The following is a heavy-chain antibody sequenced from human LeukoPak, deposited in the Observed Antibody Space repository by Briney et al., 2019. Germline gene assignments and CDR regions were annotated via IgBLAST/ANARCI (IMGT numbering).Heavy chain of an antibody. CDR3: ARGGIAARGYFDY. CDR1: GGTFGSYA. J-gene: IGHJ4*02. CDR2: IIPIFGTA. D-gene: IGHD6-6*01. V-gene: IGHV1-69*05. Sequence: SVKVSCKASGGTFGSYAISWVRQAPGQGLEWMGGIIPIFGTANYAQKFQGRVTITTDESTSTAYMELSSLRSEDTAVYYCARGGIAARGYFDYWGQGTLVTVSS.